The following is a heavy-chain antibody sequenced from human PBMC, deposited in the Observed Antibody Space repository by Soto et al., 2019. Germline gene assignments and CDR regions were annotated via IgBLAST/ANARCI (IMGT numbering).Heavy chain of an antibody. V-gene: IGHV4-4*07. CDR2: IYTTGST. Sequence: SETLSLTCTVSGGSMSNYYWIWIRQPAGKGLEWIGRIYTTGSTHYNPSLKSRVTLSIDMSKNQFSLKLNSVTAADTAVYYCAREIPYIYEILTGHFDHWGQGTLVTVSS. CDR3: AREIPYIYEILTGHFDH. CDR1: GGSMSNYY. D-gene: IGHD3-9*01. J-gene: IGHJ4*02.